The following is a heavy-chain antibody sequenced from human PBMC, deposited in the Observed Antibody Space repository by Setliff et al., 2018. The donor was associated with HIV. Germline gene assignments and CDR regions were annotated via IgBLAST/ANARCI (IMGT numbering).Heavy chain of an antibody. CDR1: GGSISSGSHY. Sequence: SETLSLTCTVSGGSISSGSHYWSWIRQPAGKGLEWIGHIYTSGNTNYNPSLKSRVTMSIDKSKNQVSLELSSVTAADTAVYFCARSQETSVAATEIWGQGTMVTVS. V-gene: IGHV4-61*09. CDR2: IYTSGNT. CDR3: ARSQETSVAATEI. D-gene: IGHD2-15*01. J-gene: IGHJ3*02.